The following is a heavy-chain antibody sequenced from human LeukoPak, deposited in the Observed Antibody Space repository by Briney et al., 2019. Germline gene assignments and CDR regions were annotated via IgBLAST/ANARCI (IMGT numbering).Heavy chain of an antibody. D-gene: IGHD2-15*01. CDR1: GYTFTNYY. J-gene: IGHJ5*02. V-gene: IGHV1-69*13. Sequence: ASVKVSCKASGYTFTNYYMHWVRQAPGQGLEWMGGIIPIFGTANYAQKFQGRVTITADESTSTAYMELSSLRSEDTAVYYCARPRGRNWFDPWGQGTLVTVSS. CDR2: IIPIFGTA. CDR3: ARPRGRNWFDP.